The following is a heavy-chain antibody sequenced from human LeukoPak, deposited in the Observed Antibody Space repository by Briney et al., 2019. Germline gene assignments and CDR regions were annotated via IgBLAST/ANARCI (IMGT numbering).Heavy chain of an antibody. J-gene: IGHJ4*02. CDR2: INPNSGGT. CDR1: GYTFTGYY. CDR3: ARDRRWGYDSSGYDY. D-gene: IGHD3-22*01. V-gene: IGHV1-2*04. Sequence: GASVKVSCKASGYTFTGYYMHWVRQAPGQGLEWMGWINPNSGGTNYAQKFQGWVTMTRDTSISTAYMELSRLRSDDTAVYYCARDRRWGYDSSGYDYWGQGTLVTVSS.